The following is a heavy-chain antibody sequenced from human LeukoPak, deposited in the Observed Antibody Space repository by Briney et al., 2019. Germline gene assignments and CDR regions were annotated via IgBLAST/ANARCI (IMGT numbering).Heavy chain of an antibody. D-gene: IGHD3-22*01. CDR1: GVTFSHYA. V-gene: IGHV3-64D*08. Sequence: PGGSLRLSCSVSGVTFSHYAMHWVRQAPGKGLEYVSAISDNGAGTYYADSVQGRFSISRDSSKNTVYLQMSSLRPEDTAVYYCVIDRYYYHSRGHQGIWGQGTLVTVSS. J-gene: IGHJ4*02. CDR3: VIDRYYYHSRGHQGI. CDR2: ISDNGAGT.